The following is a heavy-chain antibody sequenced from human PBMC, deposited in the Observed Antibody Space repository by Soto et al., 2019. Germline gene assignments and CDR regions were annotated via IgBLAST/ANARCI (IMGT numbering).Heavy chain of an antibody. Sequence: QVQLVQSGAEVKKPGASVKVSCKASGYTFTNYGISWVRQAPGQGLEWMGWISAYNGNTNYAQKLQARVTMTTDTSTSTAYMELRSLRSDDTAVYYCASYHLNSYYYGMDVWGQGTTVTVSS. J-gene: IGHJ6*02. CDR2: ISAYNGNT. CDR1: GYTFTNYG. CDR3: ASYHLNSYYYGMDV. V-gene: IGHV1-18*01.